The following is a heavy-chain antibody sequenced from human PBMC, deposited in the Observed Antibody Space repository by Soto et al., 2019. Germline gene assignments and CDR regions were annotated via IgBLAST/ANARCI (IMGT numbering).Heavy chain of an antibody. V-gene: IGHV1-18*01. CDR3: ARGAIAPASGAY. CDR2: ITAYNGNP. J-gene: IGHJ4*02. Sequence: QVQLVQSGAEGKKPGSSVQVSCKASGSTFTSYGISWVRPAPGQGLEGMGWITAYNGNPNYAQKLQGRVTMTTDTATSTVYMELRSLRSDDTAVYYCARGAIAPASGAYCGQGTLVTGST. D-gene: IGHD6-25*01. CDR1: GSTFTSYG.